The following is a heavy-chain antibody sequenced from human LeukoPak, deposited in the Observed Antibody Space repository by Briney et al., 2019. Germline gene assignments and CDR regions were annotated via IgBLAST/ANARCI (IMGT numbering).Heavy chain of an antibody. V-gene: IGHV4-34*01. Sequence: SETLSLTCAVYGGSFSGYYWSWIRQPPGKGLEWIGEINHSGSTNYNPSLKSRVTISVDTSKNQFSLKLSSVTAADTAVYYCSRGREAIAAAGPFDYWGQGNLVTVSS. CDR3: SRGREAIAAAGPFDY. J-gene: IGHJ4*02. CDR1: GGSFSGYY. CDR2: INHSGST. D-gene: IGHD6-13*01.